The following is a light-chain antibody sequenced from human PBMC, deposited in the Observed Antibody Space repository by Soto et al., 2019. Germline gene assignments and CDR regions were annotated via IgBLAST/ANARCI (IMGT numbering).Light chain of an antibody. CDR1: ESISTK. CDR2: GAS. Sequence: EIVMTQSPATLSVSPGERVTLSCRASESISTKLAWYQQKPGQAPILLMYGASTRATGIPARFSGSGSGTEFTLTISSLQSEDFAVYYCQQYNTWSSITFGQGTRLEIK. V-gene: IGKV3-15*01. CDR3: QQYNTWSSIT. J-gene: IGKJ5*01.